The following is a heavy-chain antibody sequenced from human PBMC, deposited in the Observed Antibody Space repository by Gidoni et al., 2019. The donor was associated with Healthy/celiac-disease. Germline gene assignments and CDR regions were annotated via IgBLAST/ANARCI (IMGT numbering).Heavy chain of an antibody. J-gene: IGHJ5*02. CDR2: ISSSGSTI. Sequence: DVQLVESGGGLVQPGGSLRLPCSASGFTFSSYEMNWVRQAPGKGLEWVSYISSSGSTIYYADSVKGRFTISRDNAKNSLYLQMNSLRAEDTAVYYCARGGSGWYKYGVGWFDPWGQGTLVTVSS. CDR1: GFTFSSYE. V-gene: IGHV3-48*03. D-gene: IGHD6-19*01. CDR3: ARGGSGWYKYGVGWFDP.